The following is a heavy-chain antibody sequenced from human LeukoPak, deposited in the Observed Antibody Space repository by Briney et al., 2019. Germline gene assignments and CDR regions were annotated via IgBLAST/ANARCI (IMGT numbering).Heavy chain of an antibody. J-gene: IGHJ4*02. CDR2: IYYSGST. CDR1: GGSISSSSYY. D-gene: IGHD2-15*01. Sequence: SETLSLTCTVSGGSISSSSYYWGWIRQPPGKGLEWIGSIYYSGSTYYNPSLKSRVTISVDTSKNQFSLKLSSVTAADTDVYYCARPLGYCSGGSCYGYYFDYWGQGTLVTVSS. CDR3: ARPLGYCSGGSCYGYYFDY. V-gene: IGHV4-39*01.